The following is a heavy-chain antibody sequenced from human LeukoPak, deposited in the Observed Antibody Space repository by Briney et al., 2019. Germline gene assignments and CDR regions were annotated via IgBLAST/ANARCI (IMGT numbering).Heavy chain of an antibody. J-gene: IGHJ4*02. D-gene: IGHD6-13*01. V-gene: IGHV3-21*01. Sequence: PGGSLRLSCAASGFTFSSYSMNWVRQAPGKGLEWVSSISSSSYIYYADSVKGRFTISRDNAKNSLYLQMHSLRAEDTAVYYCARVWSPPYTSSWPYYFDFWGQGTLVTVSS. CDR3: ARVWSPPYTSSWPYYFDF. CDR2: ISSSSYI. CDR1: GFTFSSYS.